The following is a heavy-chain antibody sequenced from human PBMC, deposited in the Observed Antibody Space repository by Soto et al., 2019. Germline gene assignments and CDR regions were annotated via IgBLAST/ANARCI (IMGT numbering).Heavy chain of an antibody. J-gene: IGHJ6*03. CDR3: ARAAVPAASTYYYYYYMDV. CDR1: GYTFTSYD. CDR2: MNPNSGNT. V-gene: IGHV1-8*01. D-gene: IGHD2-2*01. Sequence: GASVKVSCKASGYTFTSYDINWVRQATGQGLEWMGWMNPNSGNTGYAQKFQGRVTMTRNTSISTAYMELSSLRSEDTAVYYCARAAVPAASTYYYYYYMDVWGKGTTVTVSS.